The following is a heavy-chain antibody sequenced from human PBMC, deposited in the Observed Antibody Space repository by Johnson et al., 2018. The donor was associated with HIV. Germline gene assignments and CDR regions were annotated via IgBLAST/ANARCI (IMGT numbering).Heavy chain of an antibody. CDR1: GFTFSNAW. CDR3: ARDFRYSSSWYDAFDI. V-gene: IGHV3-66*01. J-gene: IGHJ3*02. Sequence: VQLVESGGGLVQPGGSLRLSCAASGFTFSNAWMSWVRQAPGRGLEWVSVIYSGGSTYYADSVKGRFTTSRDNSKNTLYLQMNTLRAEDTAVYYCARDFRYSSSWYDAFDIWGQGTMVTVSS. CDR2: IYSGGST. D-gene: IGHD6-13*01.